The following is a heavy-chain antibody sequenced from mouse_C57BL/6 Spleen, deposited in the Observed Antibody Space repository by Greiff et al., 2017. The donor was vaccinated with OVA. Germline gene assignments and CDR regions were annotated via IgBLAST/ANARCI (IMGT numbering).Heavy chain of an antibody. D-gene: IGHD1-1*01. Sequence: EVKLQQSGPELVKPGASVKIPCKASGYTFTDYNMDWVKQSHGKSLEWIGDINPNNGGTIYNQKFKGKATLTVDKSSSTAYMELRSLTSEDTAVYYCARLHYYGSSHWYFDVWGTGTTVTVSS. CDR1: GYTFTDYN. CDR2: INPNNGGT. CDR3: ARLHYYGSSHWYFDV. V-gene: IGHV1-18*01. J-gene: IGHJ1*03.